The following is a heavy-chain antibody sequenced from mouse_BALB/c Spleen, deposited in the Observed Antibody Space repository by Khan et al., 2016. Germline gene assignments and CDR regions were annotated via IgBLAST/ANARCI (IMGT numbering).Heavy chain of an antibody. J-gene: IGHJ2*01. Sequence: VQLKQSGAELVRSGASVRLSCTASGFNIKDYYIHWVKQRPEQGLEWIGWIDPENGATEYAPKFQGKATMTADTSSNTAYLQLSRLTSEDTVVYYCNASYYGNYIYFDYWGQGTTLTVSS. CDR3: NASYYGNYIYFDY. D-gene: IGHD2-1*01. V-gene: IGHV14-4*02. CDR2: IDPENGAT. CDR1: GFNIKDYY.